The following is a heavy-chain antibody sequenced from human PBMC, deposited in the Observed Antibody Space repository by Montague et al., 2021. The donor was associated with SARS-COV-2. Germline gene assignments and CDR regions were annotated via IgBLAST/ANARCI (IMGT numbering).Heavy chain of an antibody. D-gene: IGHD3-3*01. CDR3: ARGVPLGYDFWSGYPEIGDFDY. CDR2: IYYSGST. V-gene: IGHV4-39*01. J-gene: IGHJ4*02. Sequence: SETLSLTCTVSGGSISSSSYYWGWIRQPPGKGLEWIGGIYYSGSTYYNPSLKSRVTISVDTSKNQFSLKLSSVTAADTAVYYCARGVPLGYDFWSGYPEIGDFDYWGQGTLVTVSS. CDR1: GGSISSSSYY.